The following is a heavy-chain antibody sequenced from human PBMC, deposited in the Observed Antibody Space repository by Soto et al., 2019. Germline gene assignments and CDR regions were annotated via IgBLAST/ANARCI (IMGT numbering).Heavy chain of an antibody. J-gene: IGHJ5*02. CDR1: GDSISSVNW. D-gene: IGHD6-13*01. Sequence: PSETLSLTCAVSGDSISSVNWWSWVRQSPGQGLEWIGDIYHTGITNYNPSLKSRVTISVDTSKNQFSLKLSSVTAADTAVYYCARVRIAAAWFDPWGQGTLVTV. V-gene: IGHV4-4*02. CDR3: ARVRIAAAWFDP. CDR2: IYHTGIT.